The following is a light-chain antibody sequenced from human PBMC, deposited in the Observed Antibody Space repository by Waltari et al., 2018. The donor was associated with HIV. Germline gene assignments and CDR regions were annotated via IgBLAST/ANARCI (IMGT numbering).Light chain of an antibody. CDR1: NSNIGNNY. CDR3: GTWDSSLSAVV. J-gene: IGLJ3*02. V-gene: IGLV1-51*01. Sequence: QSVLTHPPSVSAAPGQKVTISCSGTNSNIGNNYVSRYQQIPGTAPKLLIYDNNKRPSGIPDRFSGSKSDTSATLGITGLQTGDEADYRCGTWDSSLSAVVFGGGTKLTVL. CDR2: DNN.